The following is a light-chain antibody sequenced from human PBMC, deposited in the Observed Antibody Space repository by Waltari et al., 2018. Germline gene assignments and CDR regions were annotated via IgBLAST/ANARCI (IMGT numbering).Light chain of an antibody. J-gene: IGLJ1*01. CDR1: NSDIGSYNF. CDR3: SSYTKSTTQV. V-gene: IGLV2-14*01. CDR2: EVS. Sequence: QSALTQPASVSGSPGQSITISCTGTNSDIGSYNFVSWYQQHPNKVPKIVLYEVSNRPAGVSNSFSGSKSGNTAFQTISGLQAEDEAEYYCSSYTKSTTQVFGTGTKVTVL.